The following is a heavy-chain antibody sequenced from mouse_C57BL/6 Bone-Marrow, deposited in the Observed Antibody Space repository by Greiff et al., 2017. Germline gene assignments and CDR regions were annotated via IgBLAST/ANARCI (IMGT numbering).Heavy chain of an antibody. CDR1: GYSITSGYY. CDR2: ISYDGSN. J-gene: IGHJ4*01. V-gene: IGHV3-6*01. CDR3: ARVSLYYYAMDY. Sequence: EVQLQESGPGLVKPSQSLSLTCSVTGYSITSGYYWNWIRQFPGNKLEWMGYISYDGSNNYNPSLKNRISITRDTSKNQFFLKLNSVTTEDTATYYCARVSLYYYAMDYWGQGTSVTVSS.